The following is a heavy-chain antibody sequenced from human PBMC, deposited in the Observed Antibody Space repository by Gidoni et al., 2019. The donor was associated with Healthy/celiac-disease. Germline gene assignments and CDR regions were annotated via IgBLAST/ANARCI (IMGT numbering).Heavy chain of an antibody. Sequence: QLHLQQSVPALVKPPQPLSLTCTVPGGSIRTGGYYWSWIRQHPGKGLEWIGYIYYSGSTYYNPSLKSRVTISVDTSKNQFSLKLSSVTAADTAVYYCARGEGLWFGGYYFDYWGQGTLVTVSS. V-gene: IGHV4-31*03. J-gene: IGHJ4*02. CDR1: GGSIRTGGYY. CDR3: ARGEGLWFGGYYFDY. D-gene: IGHD3-10*01. CDR2: IYYSGST.